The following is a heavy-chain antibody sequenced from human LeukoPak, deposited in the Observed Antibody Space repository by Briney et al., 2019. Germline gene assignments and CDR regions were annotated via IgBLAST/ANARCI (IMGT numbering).Heavy chain of an antibody. V-gene: IGHV3-74*01. CDR2: IKSDGSST. J-gene: IGHJ4*02. Sequence: GGSLRLSCAASGFIFSSYWMHWVRQAPGRGRVWVSRIKSDGSSTSHADSVKGRFTISRDNAKNTLYLQMNSLRVEDTAVYYCARVKGYDSRGPFDYWGQGTLLRVS. CDR1: GFIFSSYW. CDR3: ARVKGYDSRGPFDY. D-gene: IGHD3-22*01.